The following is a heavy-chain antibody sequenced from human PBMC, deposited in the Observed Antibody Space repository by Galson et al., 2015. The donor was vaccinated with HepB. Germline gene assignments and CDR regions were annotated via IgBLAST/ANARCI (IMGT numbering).Heavy chain of an antibody. V-gene: IGHV3-74*01. D-gene: IGHD3-22*01. CDR2: INSDGSST. Sequence: SLRLSCAASGFTFSSYWMHWVRQAPGKGLVWVSRINSDGSSTSYADSVKGRFTISRDNAKNTLYLQMNSLRAEDTAVYYCARDLHYYDSSGYYYDRGPLDYWGQGTLVTVSS. J-gene: IGHJ4*02. CDR3: ARDLHYYDSSGYYYDRGPLDY. CDR1: GFTFSSYW.